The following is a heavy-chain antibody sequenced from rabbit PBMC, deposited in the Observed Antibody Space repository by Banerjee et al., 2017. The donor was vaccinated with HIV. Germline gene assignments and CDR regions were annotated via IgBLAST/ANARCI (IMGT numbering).Heavy chain of an antibody. D-gene: IGHD2-1*01. CDR2: IDPVFGST. V-gene: IGHV1S7*01. CDR3: VRNDDYGAYYFNL. Sequence: QSLEESGGDLVKPEGSLKLSCKASGFDFSSYGVSWVRQAPGKGLEWIGYIDPVFGSTYYASWVNGRFTISSHNAQNTLYLQLNSLTAADTATYFCVRNDDYGAYYFNLWGPGTLVTV. CDR1: GFDFSSYG. J-gene: IGHJ4*01.